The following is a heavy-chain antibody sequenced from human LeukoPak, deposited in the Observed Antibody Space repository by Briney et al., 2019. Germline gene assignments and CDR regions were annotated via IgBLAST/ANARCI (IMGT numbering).Heavy chain of an antibody. CDR2: ISAYNGNT. Sequence: ASVKVSCKASGYTFTSYGISWVRQAPGQGLEWMGWISAYNGNTNYAQKLQGRVTMTTDTSTSTAYMELRSLRSDDTAVYYCARAFITMVRGVIITVWFDPWGQGTLVTVSS. CDR1: GYTFTSYG. V-gene: IGHV1-18*01. D-gene: IGHD3-10*01. CDR3: ARAFITMVRGVIITVWFDP. J-gene: IGHJ5*02.